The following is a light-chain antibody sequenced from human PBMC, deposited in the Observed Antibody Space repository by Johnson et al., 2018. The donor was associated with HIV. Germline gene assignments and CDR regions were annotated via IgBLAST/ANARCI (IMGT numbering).Light chain of an antibody. J-gene: IGLJ1*01. V-gene: IGLV1-51*02. Sequence: QSVLTQPPSVSAAPGQKVTISCSGSSSKIGNKYVSWYQQVPGTAPKLLIYEDTKRPSGIPDRFSGSKSGTSATLAITGLQTWDEADYYCETWDNSLSGYVFGTGTKVTVL. CDR3: ETWDNSLSGYV. CDR1: SSKIGNKY. CDR2: EDT.